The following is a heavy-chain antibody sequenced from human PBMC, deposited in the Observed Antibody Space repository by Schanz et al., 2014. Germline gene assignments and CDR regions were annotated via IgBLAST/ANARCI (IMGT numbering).Heavy chain of an antibody. CDR3: ARDPLPYSSYSYYTMDV. CDR1: GFAFSAYS. Sequence: VQLVESGGGLVKPGGSLRLSCAASGFAFSAYSMNWVRQAPAKGLEWVAVVGDTGTTKFYADSVKGRLTVSRDNSKSTLFLQMNSLRPDDTAVYYCARDPLPYSSYSYYTMDVWGQGTTVTISS. V-gene: IGHV3-30*03. CDR2: VGDTGTTK. D-gene: IGHD2-21*01. J-gene: IGHJ6*02.